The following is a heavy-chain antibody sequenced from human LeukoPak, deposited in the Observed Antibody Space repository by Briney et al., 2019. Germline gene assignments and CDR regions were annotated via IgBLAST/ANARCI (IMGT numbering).Heavy chain of an antibody. V-gene: IGHV3-21*01. J-gene: IGHJ4*02. D-gene: IGHD5-12*01. CDR1: GFTFSSYS. CDR3: AREGGYSGYDDLYFDY. CDR2: ISSSSSYI. Sequence: PGGSLRLSCAASGFTFSSYSMNWVRQAPGKGLEWVSSISSSSSYIYYPDSVKGRFTISRDNAKNSLYLQMNSLRAEDTAVYYCAREGGYSGYDDLYFDYWGQGTLVTVSS.